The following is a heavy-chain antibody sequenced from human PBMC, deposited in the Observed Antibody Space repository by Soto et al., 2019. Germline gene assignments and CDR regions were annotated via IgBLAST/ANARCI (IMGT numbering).Heavy chain of an antibody. J-gene: IGHJ6*03. CDR1: GFTFDDYA. V-gene: IGHV3-9*01. Sequence: GGSLRLSCAASGFTFDDYAMHWVRQAPGKGLEWVSGISWNSGSIGYADSVKGRFTISRDNAKNSLYLQMNSLRAEDTALYYCAKDMTGPLHYYMDVWGKGTTVTVSS. D-gene: IGHD3-10*01. CDR3: AKDMTGPLHYYMDV. CDR2: ISWNSGSI.